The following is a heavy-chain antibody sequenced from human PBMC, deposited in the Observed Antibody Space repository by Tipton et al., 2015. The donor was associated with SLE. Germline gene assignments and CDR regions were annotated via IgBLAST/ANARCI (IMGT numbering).Heavy chain of an antibody. CDR2: IKSDGSRP. CDR1: GFTFRRHW. CDR3: ARVDYPREMSSFDY. D-gene: IGHD5-12*01. V-gene: IGHV3-74*01. J-gene: IGHJ4*02. Sequence: SLRLSCAASGFTFRRHWMHWVRQAPGKGLVWVSRIKSDGSRPTYADSVKGRFTISRDNAMNTLYLQMNSLRDEDTAVYYCARVDYPREMSSFDYWGQGSLVIFSS.